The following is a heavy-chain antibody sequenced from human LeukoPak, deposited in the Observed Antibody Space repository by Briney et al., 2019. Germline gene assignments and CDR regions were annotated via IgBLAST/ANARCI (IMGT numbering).Heavy chain of an antibody. CDR2: ISSSCSTI. Sequence: PGGSLRLSCAASGFTFSSYEMNWVRQARGKGLEWVSYISSSCSTIYYADSVNGRFTISRDNAKNSLYLQMNSLRAEDTAVYYCARDSGGVIVIVRYYYMDVWGKGTTVTVSS. CDR1: GFTFSSYE. J-gene: IGHJ6*03. V-gene: IGHV3-48*03. D-gene: IGHD3-16*02. CDR3: ARDSGGVIVIVRYYYMDV.